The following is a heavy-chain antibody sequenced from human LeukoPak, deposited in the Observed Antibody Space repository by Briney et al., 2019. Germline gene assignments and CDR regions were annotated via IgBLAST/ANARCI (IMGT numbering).Heavy chain of an antibody. CDR2: ISYDGSNK. V-gene: IGHV3-30*03. D-gene: IGHD3-10*01. Sequence: PGGSLRLSCAASGFTFSSYSMNWVRQAPGKGLEWVAVISYDGSNKYYADSVKGRFTISRDNSKNTLYLQMNSLRAEDTAVYYCARPMVRGVTAYNWFDPWGQGTLVTVSS. CDR1: GFTFSSYS. CDR3: ARPMVRGVTAYNWFDP. J-gene: IGHJ5*02.